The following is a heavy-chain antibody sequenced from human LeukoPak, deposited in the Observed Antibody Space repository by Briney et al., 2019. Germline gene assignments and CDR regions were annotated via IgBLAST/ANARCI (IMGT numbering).Heavy chain of an antibody. Sequence: PGGSLRLFCAASEFTFSRYAMSWVRQAPGKGPEWVSAILGGGGTFYADAVKGRFTISRDNSKNTLYLQMNSLRAEDTATYYCGQDPNGNYRGAFDFWGRGTMVTVSS. CDR1: EFTFSRYA. J-gene: IGHJ3*01. CDR2: ILGGGGT. D-gene: IGHD4-17*01. V-gene: IGHV3-23*01. CDR3: GQDPNGNYRGAFDF.